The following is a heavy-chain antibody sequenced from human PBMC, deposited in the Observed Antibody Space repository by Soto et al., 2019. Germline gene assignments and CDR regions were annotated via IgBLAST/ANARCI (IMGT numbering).Heavy chain of an antibody. CDR2: IFWNDDA. CDR3: AHSRVFDWFDP. J-gene: IGHJ5*02. CDR1: GFSLSISEVG. D-gene: IGHD6-13*01. Sequence: SGPTLVNPTQTLTLTCTFSGFSLSISEVGVGWIRQPPGKSLEWLALIFWNDDARYSLSLKSRLTITKDISKTQVVLTMTNMDPVDTATYYCAHSRVFDWFDPWGQGTLVTVSS. V-gene: IGHV2-5*01.